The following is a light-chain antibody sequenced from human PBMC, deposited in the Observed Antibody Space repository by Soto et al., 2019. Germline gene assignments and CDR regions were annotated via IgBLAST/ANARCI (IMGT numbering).Light chain of an antibody. CDR1: QSVSSSY. V-gene: IGKV3-20*01. CDR3: QQYGSSPLLT. Sequence: IVLTQSPGTLSLSPGERATHSCRASQSVSSSYLAWYQQKPGQAPRLLIYGASSRATGIPDRFSGSGSGTDFTLTISRLEPEDFAVYYCQQYGSSPLLTFGGGTRWISN. J-gene: IGKJ4*01. CDR2: GAS.